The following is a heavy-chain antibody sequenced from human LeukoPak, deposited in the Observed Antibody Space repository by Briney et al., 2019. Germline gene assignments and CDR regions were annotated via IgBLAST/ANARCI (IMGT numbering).Heavy chain of an antibody. D-gene: IGHD5-18*01. V-gene: IGHV1-2*02. J-gene: IGHJ3*02. CDR3: ARDRDTAMGNGGAFDI. CDR1: GYTFTGYY. CDR2: INPNSGGT. Sequence: ASVKVSCKASGYTFTGYYMHWVRQAPGQGLEWMGWINPNSGGTNYAQKFQGRVTMTRDTSISTAYMELSRLRSDDTAVYYCARDRDTAMGNGGAFDIWGQGTMVTVSS.